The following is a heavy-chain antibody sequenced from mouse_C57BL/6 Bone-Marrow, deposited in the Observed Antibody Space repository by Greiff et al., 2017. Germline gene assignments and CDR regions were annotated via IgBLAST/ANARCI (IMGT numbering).Heavy chain of an antibody. D-gene: IGHD2-2*01. CDR2: ISSCSSTI. CDR1: GFTFSDYG. CDR3: ARGGYPHYYAMDY. J-gene: IGHJ4*01. V-gene: IGHV5-17*01. Sequence: EVKLVESGGGLVKPGGSLKLSCAASGFTFSDYGMHWVRQAPEKGLAWVAYISSCSSTIYYADTVKGRFTISRDNAKNTLFLQMTSLRSEDTAMYYCARGGYPHYYAMDYWGQGTSVTVSS.